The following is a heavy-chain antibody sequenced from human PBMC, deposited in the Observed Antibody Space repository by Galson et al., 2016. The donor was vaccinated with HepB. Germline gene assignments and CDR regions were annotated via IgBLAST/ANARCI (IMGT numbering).Heavy chain of an antibody. D-gene: IGHD3-16*01. CDR1: GFTFSSYS. Sequence: SLRLSCAASGFTFSSYSMNWVRQAPGKGLEWVSYISSSSTIYSADSVKGRFTISRDNAKNSLYLQMNSLRDEDTAVYYCARDGGIPGAAFDIWGQGTMVTVSS. CDR3: ARDGGIPGAAFDI. CDR2: ISSSSTI. V-gene: IGHV3-48*02. J-gene: IGHJ3*02.